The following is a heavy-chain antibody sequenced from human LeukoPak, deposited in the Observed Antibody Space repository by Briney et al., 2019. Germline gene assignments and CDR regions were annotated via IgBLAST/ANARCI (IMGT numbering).Heavy chain of an antibody. CDR1: GFTFSSYS. V-gene: IGHV3-23*01. J-gene: IGHJ4*02. D-gene: IGHD1-26*01. CDR2: ISDGGNT. CDR3: ASALRIYYYFDY. Sequence: PGGSLRLSCAASGFTFSSYSMNWVRQAPGKGLEWVSAISDGGNTYYADSVKGRFTISRDNSKNTLYLQMNSLRAEDTAVYYCASALRIYYYFDYWGQGTLVTVSS.